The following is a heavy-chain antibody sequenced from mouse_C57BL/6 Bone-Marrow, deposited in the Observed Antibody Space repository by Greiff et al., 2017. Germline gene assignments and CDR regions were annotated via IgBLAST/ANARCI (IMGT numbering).Heavy chain of an antibody. Sequence: VKLQESGPGLVQPSQSLSITCTVSGFSLTSYGVHWVRQSPGKGLEWLGVIWRGGSTDYNAAFMSRLSITKDNSKSQVFFKMNSLQADDTAIYYCAKGGGYDRGYYAMDYWGQGTSVTVSS. V-gene: IGHV2-5*01. CDR3: AKGGGYDRGYYAMDY. CDR1: GFSLTSYG. D-gene: IGHD2-2*01. CDR2: IWRGGST. J-gene: IGHJ4*01.